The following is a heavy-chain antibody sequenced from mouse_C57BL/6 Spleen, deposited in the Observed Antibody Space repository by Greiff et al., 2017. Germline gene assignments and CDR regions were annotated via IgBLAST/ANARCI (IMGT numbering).Heavy chain of an antibody. D-gene: IGHD1-1*01. Sequence: DVQLVESGGDLVKPGGSLKLSCAASGFTFSSYGMSWVRQTPDKRLEWVATISSGGSYTYYPDSVKGRFTISRDNAKNTLYLQMSSLKSEDTAMYYCARRGGDYYGSSSYYAMDYWGQGTSVTVSS. J-gene: IGHJ4*01. CDR1: GFTFSSYG. V-gene: IGHV5-6*02. CDR3: ARRGGDYYGSSSYYAMDY. CDR2: ISSGGSYT.